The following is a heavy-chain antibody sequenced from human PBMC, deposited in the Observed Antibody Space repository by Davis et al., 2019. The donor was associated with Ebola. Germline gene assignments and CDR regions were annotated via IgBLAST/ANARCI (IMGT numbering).Heavy chain of an antibody. J-gene: IGHJ6*02. V-gene: IGHV4-4*02. D-gene: IGHD3-10*01. CDR2: IYYSGST. CDR1: GGSISSSNW. CDR3: ARGSRESHGDYYYGMDV. Sequence: SETLSLTCAVSGGSISSSNWWSWVRQPPGKGLEWIGYIYYSGSTNYNPSLKSRVTISVDTSKNQFSLKLSSVTAADTAVYYCARGSRESHGDYYYGMDVWGQGTAVTVSS.